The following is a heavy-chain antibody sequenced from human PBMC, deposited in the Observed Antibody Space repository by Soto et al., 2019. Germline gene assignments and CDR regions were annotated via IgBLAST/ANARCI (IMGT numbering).Heavy chain of an antibody. CDR2: IYHSGST. CDR3: ARGGYCSGGSCYSSKSSDYSYYYMDV. Sequence: PSETLSLTCAVSGGSISSSNWWSWVRQPPGKGLERIGEIYHSGSTNYNPSLKSRVTISVDKSKNQFSLKLSSVTAADTAVYYCARGGYCSGGSCYSSKSSDYSYYYMDVWGKGTTVTVSS. D-gene: IGHD2-15*01. V-gene: IGHV4-4*02. J-gene: IGHJ6*03. CDR1: GGSISSSNW.